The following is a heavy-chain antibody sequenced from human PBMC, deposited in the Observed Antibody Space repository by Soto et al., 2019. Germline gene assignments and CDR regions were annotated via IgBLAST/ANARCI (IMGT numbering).Heavy chain of an antibody. V-gene: IGHV1-8*01. J-gene: IGHJ6*02. Sequence: GSVKVSCKASGYTFTSYDINWVRQATGQGLEWMGWMNPNSGNTGYAQKFQGRVTMTRNTSICTAYMELSSLRSEDTAVYYCARGWSHDSGGYDYYYGMDVWGQGTTVTVSS. CDR1: GYTFTSYD. CDR2: MNPNSGNT. CDR3: ARGWSHDSGGYDYYYGMDV. D-gene: IGHD3-22*01.